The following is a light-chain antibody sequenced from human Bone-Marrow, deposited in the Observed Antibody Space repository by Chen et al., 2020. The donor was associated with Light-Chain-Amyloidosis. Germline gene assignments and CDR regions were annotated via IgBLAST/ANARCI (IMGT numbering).Light chain of an antibody. CDR1: NIGSTS. J-gene: IGLJ3*02. CDR2: DDS. CDR3: QVWDRSSDSPV. V-gene: IGLV3-21*02. Sequence: SYVLTQSSSVSVAPGQTATIACGGNNIGSTSVHWYQQTPGQAPLLVVYDDSDRPSGIPERLSGSNSGNTATLTISRVEAGDEADYYCQVWDRSSDSPVFGGGTKLTVL.